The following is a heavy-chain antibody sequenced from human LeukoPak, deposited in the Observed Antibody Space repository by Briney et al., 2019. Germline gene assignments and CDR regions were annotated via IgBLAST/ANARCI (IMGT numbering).Heavy chain of an antibody. D-gene: IGHD1-26*01. CDR2: IRYDGSDK. CDR3: DPVGATVSADY. J-gene: IGHJ4*02. CDR1: GFPFSSYW. Sequence: HPGGSLRLSCAASGFPFSSYWMAWVRQAPGKGPEWVAFIRYDGSDKYYVDSVKDRFTISRDNSKNTVYLQMNSLRTEDTAVYPKDPVGATVSADYWGQGTLVTVSS. V-gene: IGHV3-30*02.